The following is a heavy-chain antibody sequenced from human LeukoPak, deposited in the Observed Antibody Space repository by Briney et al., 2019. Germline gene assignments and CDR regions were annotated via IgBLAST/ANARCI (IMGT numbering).Heavy chain of an antibody. J-gene: IGHJ4*02. CDR3: ATLNDYGDNDSPSDY. V-gene: IGHV5-51*01. CDR1: GYSFTSYW. D-gene: IGHD4-17*01. CDR2: IYPGDSDT. Sequence: GESLKISCKGSGYSFTSYWIGWVRQMPGKGLEWMGIIYPGDSDTRYSPSFQGQVTISADKSISTAYLQWSSLKASDTAMYYCATLNDYGDNDSPSDYRGQGTLVTVSS.